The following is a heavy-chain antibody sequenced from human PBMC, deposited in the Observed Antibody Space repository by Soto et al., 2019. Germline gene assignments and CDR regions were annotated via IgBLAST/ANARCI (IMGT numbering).Heavy chain of an antibody. Sequence: GGSLRLSCAASGFTFSYYYMSWIRQTPEKGLEWVSYISSSGSSRHYADSVKGRFTISRDNAQNSVYLQMNSLRAEDAAVYYCAREGYYDSSGYFWFDPWGQGTLVTVS. CDR1: GFTFSYYY. CDR2: ISSSGSSR. D-gene: IGHD3-22*01. J-gene: IGHJ5*02. V-gene: IGHV3-11*01. CDR3: AREGYYDSSGYFWFDP.